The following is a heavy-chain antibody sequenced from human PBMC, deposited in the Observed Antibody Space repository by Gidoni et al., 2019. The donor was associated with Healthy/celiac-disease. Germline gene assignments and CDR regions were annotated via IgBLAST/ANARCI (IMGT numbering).Heavy chain of an antibody. CDR1: GFTFSSYA. V-gene: IGHV3-30-3*01. CDR2: ISYDGSNK. CDR3: AREYCSGGSCYSGYFQH. Sequence: QVQLVESGGGVVQPGRSLRLSCAASGFTFSSYAMHWVRQAPGKGLEWVAVISYDGSNKYYADSVKGRFTISRDNSKNTLYLQMNSLRAEDTAVYYCAREYCSGGSCYSGYFQHWGQGTLVTVSS. D-gene: IGHD2-15*01. J-gene: IGHJ1*01.